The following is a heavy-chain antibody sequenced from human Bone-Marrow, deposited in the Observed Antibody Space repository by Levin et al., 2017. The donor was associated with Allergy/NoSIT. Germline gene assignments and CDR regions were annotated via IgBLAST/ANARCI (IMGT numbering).Heavy chain of an antibody. CDR1: GYTLTELS. D-gene: IGHD1-26*01. CDR3: ATGVGTHIYGRPTTLYYGMDV. J-gene: IGHJ6*02. Sequence: ASVKVSCKVSGYTLTELSMHWVRQAPGKGLEWMGGFDPEDGETIYAQKFQGRVTMTEDTSTDTAYMELSSLRSEDTAVYYCATGVGTHIYGRPTTLYYGMDVWGQGTTVTVSS. CDR2: FDPEDGET. V-gene: IGHV1-24*01.